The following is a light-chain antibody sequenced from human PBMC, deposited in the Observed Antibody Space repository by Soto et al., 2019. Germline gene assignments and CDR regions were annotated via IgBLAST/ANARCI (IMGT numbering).Light chain of an antibody. CDR1: SSDVGGYNY. J-gene: IGLJ1*01. CDR2: KVS. V-gene: IGLV2-14*01. Sequence: QSALTQPASVSGSHGQSITISCTGTSSDVGGYNYVSWYQQYPGRVPKLLIYKVSDRPSGISNRFSGSKSGNTASLTISGLQAEDEADYFCNSPTPGSLYVFGSGTKLTVL. CDR3: NSPTPGSLYV.